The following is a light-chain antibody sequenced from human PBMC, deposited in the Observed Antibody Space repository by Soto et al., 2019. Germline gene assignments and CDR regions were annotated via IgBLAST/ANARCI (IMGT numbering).Light chain of an antibody. V-gene: IGKV3-11*01. CDR2: DAS. J-gene: IGKJ1*01. CDR3: QQRSYWPGT. CDR1: QSVSSS. Sequence: IVLTQSPATLSLSPGERATLSCRASQSVSSSFAWYQQKPGQAPRLLIFDASTRATGIPARFSGSGSGTDFTLTICSLEPEDFSVYYCQQRSYWPGTFGQGTKVEIK.